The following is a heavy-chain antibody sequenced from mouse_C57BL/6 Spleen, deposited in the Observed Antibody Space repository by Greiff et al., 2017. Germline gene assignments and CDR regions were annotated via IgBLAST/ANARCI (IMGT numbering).Heavy chain of an antibody. D-gene: IGHD1-1*01. CDR2: IYPGSGNT. CDR1: GYSFTSYY. J-gene: IGHJ2*01. CDR3: ARGGYYGSSLYYFDY. V-gene: IGHV1-66*01. Sequence: VQLQQSGPELVKPGASVKISCKASGYSFTSYYIHWVKQRPGQGLEWIGWIYPGSGNTKYNEKFKGKATLTADTSSSTAYMQLSSLTSEDSAVYYGARGGYYGSSLYYFDYWGQGTTLTVSS.